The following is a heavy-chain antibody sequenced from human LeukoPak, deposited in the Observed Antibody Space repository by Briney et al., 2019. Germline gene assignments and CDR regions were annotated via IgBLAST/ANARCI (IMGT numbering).Heavy chain of an antibody. D-gene: IGHD3-22*01. V-gene: IGHV4-59*12. Sequence: SETLSLTCTVSGDSISTYYWSWIRQPPGKGLEWIGYIYNGGTTKFNPSLKSRVTMSVDTSKNQISLKLSSVTAAGTAVHYCAREIGDYYDSSGYRTYYFDYWGQGTLVTVSS. J-gene: IGHJ4*02. CDR3: AREIGDYYDSSGYRTYYFDY. CDR1: GDSISTYY. CDR2: IYNGGTT.